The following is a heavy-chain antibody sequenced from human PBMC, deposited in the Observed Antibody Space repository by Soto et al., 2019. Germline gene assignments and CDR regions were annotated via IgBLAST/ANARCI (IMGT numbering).Heavy chain of an antibody. CDR3: ARRDRSGFSYWLDT. CDR2: ISFSGTT. CDR1: AGSISSGDYY. J-gene: IGHJ5*02. V-gene: IGHV4-31*03. D-gene: IGHD3-22*01. Sequence: QVQLQESGPGLVKPSQTLSLTCTVSAGSISSGDYYWSWIRQHPGKGLEWIGTISFSGTTYYNPSLKSRVTISVDTSKNQFSLNLSSVTAADTAVYYCARRDRSGFSYWLDTWGQGTLVTVSS.